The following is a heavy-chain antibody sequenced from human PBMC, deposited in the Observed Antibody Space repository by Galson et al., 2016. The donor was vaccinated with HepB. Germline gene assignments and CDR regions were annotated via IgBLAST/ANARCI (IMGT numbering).Heavy chain of an antibody. CDR2: MNPNSGNA. D-gene: IGHD6-6*01. Sequence: SVKVSCKASGYTFSRYDINWVRQAAGQGLEWMGWMNPNSGNAGYAQKFQGRVTMTSDSSISTVYMELSSLRSEDTAVYYCARVEYHSSSGANRFDYWGQGTLVTVSS. CDR1: GYTFSRYD. CDR3: ARVEYHSSSGANRFDY. J-gene: IGHJ4*02. V-gene: IGHV1-8*01.